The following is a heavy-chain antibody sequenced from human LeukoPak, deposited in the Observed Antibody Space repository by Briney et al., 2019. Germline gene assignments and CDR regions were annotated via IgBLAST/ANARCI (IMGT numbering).Heavy chain of an antibody. Sequence: SETLSLTCTVSGGSISSYYWSWIRQPPGKGLEWIGYIYYSGSTNYNPSLKSRVTISVDTSKNPSSLKLSSVTAAATAVYYCASVSATRVSRYFQHWGQGTLVTVSS. D-gene: IGHD2-15*01. V-gene: IGHV4-59*01. CDR2: IYYSGST. J-gene: IGHJ1*01. CDR1: GGSISSYY. CDR3: ASVSATRVSRYFQH.